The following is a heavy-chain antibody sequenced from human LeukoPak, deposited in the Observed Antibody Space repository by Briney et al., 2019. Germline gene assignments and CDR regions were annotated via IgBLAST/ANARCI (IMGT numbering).Heavy chain of an antibody. D-gene: IGHD3-22*01. J-gene: IGHJ4*02. CDR1: GGTFISYA. Sequence: ASVKVSCKASGGTFISYAISWVRQAPGQGLEWMGGIIPIFGTANYAQKFQGRVTMTRDMSTSTVYMERSSLRSEDTAVYYCARGSSKDDTSGYYYVDGSDGPDYWGQGTLVTVSS. CDR2: IIPIFGTA. V-gene: IGHV1-69*05. CDR3: ARGSSKDDTSGYYYVDGSDGPDY.